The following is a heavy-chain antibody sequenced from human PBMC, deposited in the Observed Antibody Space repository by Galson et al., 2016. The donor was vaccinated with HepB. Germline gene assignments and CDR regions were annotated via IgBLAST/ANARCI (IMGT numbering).Heavy chain of an antibody. Sequence: SLRLSCAASGFTFSNFWMAWARQAPGEGLEWLATIKPDGSEEYYVDSVKGRFTISRGNDRNSVSLQMNSLRAGDTAVYFCARDTRHGGLYWGQGTLVTVSS. CDR1: GFTFSNFW. D-gene: IGHD3-16*01. J-gene: IGHJ4*02. CDR3: ARDTRHGGLY. CDR2: IKPDGSEE. V-gene: IGHV3-7*04.